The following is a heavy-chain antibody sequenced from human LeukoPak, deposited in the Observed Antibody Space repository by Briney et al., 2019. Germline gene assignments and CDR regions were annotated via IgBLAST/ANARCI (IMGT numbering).Heavy chain of an antibody. J-gene: IGHJ4*02. CDR3: AREYCSGGSCYSGGDY. V-gene: IGHV3-9*01. Sequence: PGGSLRLSCAASGFTFDDYAMHWVRQAPGKGLEWVSGISWNSGSIGYADSVKGRFTISRDNAKNSLYLQMNSLRAEDTAVYYCAREYCSGGSCYSGGDYWGQGTLVTASS. D-gene: IGHD2-15*01. CDR2: ISWNSGSI. CDR1: GFTFDDYA.